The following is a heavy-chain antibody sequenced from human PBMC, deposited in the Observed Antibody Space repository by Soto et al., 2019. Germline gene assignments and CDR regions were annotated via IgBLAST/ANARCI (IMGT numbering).Heavy chain of an antibody. CDR1: GGTFSSYT. CDR2: IIPILGIA. CDR3: ARVYSSSSEAPINIGFFYYYYMDV. J-gene: IGHJ6*03. D-gene: IGHD6-6*01. V-gene: IGHV1-69*02. Sequence: QVQLVQSGAEVKKPGSSVKVSCKASGGTFSSYTISWVRQAPGQGLEWMGRIIPILGIANYAQKFQGSVTITADKSTSTAYMELSSLRSEDTAVYYCARVYSSSSEAPINIGFFYYYYMDVWGKGTTVTVSS.